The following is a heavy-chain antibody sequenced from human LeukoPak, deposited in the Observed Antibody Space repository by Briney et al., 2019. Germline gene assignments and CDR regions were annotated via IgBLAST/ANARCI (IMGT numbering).Heavy chain of an antibody. Sequence: GESLKISCMGSGYSFTTYWIGWVRQMPGKGLEWMGIIYPGDSDTRYSPSFQGQVTISADKSISTAYLQWSSLKASDTAMYYCVRRGVWFGELSSGFDIWGQGTMVTVSS. D-gene: IGHD3-10*01. CDR2: IYPGDSDT. CDR3: VRRGVWFGELSSGFDI. J-gene: IGHJ3*02. CDR1: GYSFTTYW. V-gene: IGHV5-51*01.